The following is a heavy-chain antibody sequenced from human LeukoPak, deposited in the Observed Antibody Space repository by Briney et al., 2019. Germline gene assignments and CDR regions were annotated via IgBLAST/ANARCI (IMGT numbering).Heavy chain of an antibody. D-gene: IGHD7-27*01. Sequence: ASVKVSCKAFGYTFTRYYLHWVRQAPGQGLEWVGIINPSGGATNYAQKFQGRVTMTRDTSTSTVYMELSSLRSEDTAVYYCARDWNWGSSDAFDIWGQGTMVTVSS. V-gene: IGHV1-46*01. CDR1: GYTFTRYY. J-gene: IGHJ3*02. CDR2: INPSGGAT. CDR3: ARDWNWGSSDAFDI.